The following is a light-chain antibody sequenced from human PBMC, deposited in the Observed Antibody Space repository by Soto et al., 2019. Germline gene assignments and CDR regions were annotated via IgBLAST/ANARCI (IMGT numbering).Light chain of an antibody. CDR1: SSNIGNSY. CDR2: END. V-gene: IGLV1-51*02. Sequence: QSVLTQPPSVSAAPGQKVTISCSGSSSNIGNSYVSWYQQLPGTAPKLLIYENDKRPSGIPDRFSGSKSGTSATLGITGLQTGDEADYYCGTWDSSLSGGVIGGGTQLTVL. CDR3: GTWDSSLSGGV. J-gene: IGLJ2*01.